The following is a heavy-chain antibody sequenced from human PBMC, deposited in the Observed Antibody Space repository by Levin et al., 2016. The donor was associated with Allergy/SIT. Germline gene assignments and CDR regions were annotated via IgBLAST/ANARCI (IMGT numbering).Heavy chain of an antibody. J-gene: IGHJ3*02. D-gene: IGHD3-3*01. V-gene: IGHV5-51*01. CDR2: IYPGDSDT. Sequence: KVSCKGSGYSFTSYWIGWVRQMPGKGLEWMGIIYPGDSDTRYSPSFQGQVTISADKSISTAYLQWSSLKASDTAMYYCARLLGSGTLEDDAFDIWGQGTMVTVSS. CDR3: ARLLGSGTLEDDAFDI. CDR1: GYSFTSYW.